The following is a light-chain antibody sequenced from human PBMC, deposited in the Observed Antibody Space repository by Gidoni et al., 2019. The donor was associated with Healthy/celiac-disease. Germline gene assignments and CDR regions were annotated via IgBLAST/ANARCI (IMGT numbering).Light chain of an antibody. CDR2: GAS. V-gene: IGKV3-20*01. J-gene: IGKJ1*01. Sequence: EIVLTRSPGTLSLSPGERATLSCRASQSVSSSYFAGYQQKPGRAPRLLIYGASSKATGIPDGFSGSGCGADFTLTISRREPEEFAVYYCQQYGSSPQTFGRGTKVEIK. CDR1: QSVSSSY. CDR3: QQYGSSPQT.